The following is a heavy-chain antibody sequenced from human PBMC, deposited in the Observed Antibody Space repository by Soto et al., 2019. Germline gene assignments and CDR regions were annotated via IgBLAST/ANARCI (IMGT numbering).Heavy chain of an antibody. CDR1: GFTFSSYS. CDR2: ISSSSSYI. Sequence: GGSLRLSCAASGFTFSSYSMNWVRQAPGKGLEWVSSISSSSSYIYYADSVKGRFTISRDNAKNSLYLQMNSLRAEDTAVYYCARETYDSSGPGYYGLDVWGQGTTVTVSS. D-gene: IGHD3-22*01. V-gene: IGHV3-21*01. CDR3: ARETYDSSGPGYYGLDV. J-gene: IGHJ6*02.